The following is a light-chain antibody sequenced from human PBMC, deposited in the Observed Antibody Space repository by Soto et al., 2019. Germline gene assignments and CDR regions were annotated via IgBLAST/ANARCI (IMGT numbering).Light chain of an antibody. CDR1: QSVSSY. CDR3: QQRSNWPPT. J-gene: IGKJ1*01. Sequence: EIVLTQSPATLSLSPGERATLSCRASQSVSSYLAWYQQKPGQAPRLLIYDASNRATGIPARFSGSGSGTDFTLTISSLEPEDFAVYYCQQRSNWPPTFGKGTMV. CDR2: DAS. V-gene: IGKV3-11*01.